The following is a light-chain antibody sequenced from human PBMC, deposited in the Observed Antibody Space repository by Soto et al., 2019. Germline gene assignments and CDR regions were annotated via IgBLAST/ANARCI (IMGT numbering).Light chain of an antibody. Sequence: EIGLTQSPATLSLSPGERATLSCRASQSVRSYLAWYQQKPGQDPRLLIYDASNRATGIPARFSGSGSVTDFTLTISSLEPEDFGVYYCQQRSNWPRVTFGGGTKVEIK. CDR2: DAS. CDR1: QSVRSY. CDR3: QQRSNWPRVT. V-gene: IGKV3-11*01. J-gene: IGKJ4*01.